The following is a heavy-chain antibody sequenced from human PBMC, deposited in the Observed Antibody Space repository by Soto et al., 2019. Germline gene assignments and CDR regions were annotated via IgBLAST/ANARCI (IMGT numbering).Heavy chain of an antibody. CDR3: ARDQTDSGGYSDS. J-gene: IGHJ4*02. V-gene: IGHV3-33*01. D-gene: IGHD3-22*01. CDR1: GFTFSSYG. Sequence: GGSLRLSCEASGFTFSSYGMHWVRQAPGKGLEWVAIIWNDGSNEYYADSVKGRFTISRDNSKNTLYLQVSNLRAEDTAVYFCARDQTDSGGYSDSWGQGNLVTVSS. CDR2: IWNDGSNE.